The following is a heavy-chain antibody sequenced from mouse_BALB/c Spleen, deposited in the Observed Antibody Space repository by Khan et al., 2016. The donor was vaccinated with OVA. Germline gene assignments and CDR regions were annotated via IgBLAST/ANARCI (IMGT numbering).Heavy chain of an antibody. D-gene: IGHD2-10*01. Sequence: QVQLKESGPALVAPSQSLSITCTISGFLLTNYGVHWVRQPPGKGLEWLVVIWSDGSTTYNSALKSRLSISKDNSKSQVFLKMNSLQTDDTAMYYCARQPYYHYYIMDYWGQGTSVTVSS. V-gene: IGHV2-6-1*01. CDR2: IWSDGST. CDR1: GFLLTNYG. CDR3: ARQPYYHYYIMDY. J-gene: IGHJ4*01.